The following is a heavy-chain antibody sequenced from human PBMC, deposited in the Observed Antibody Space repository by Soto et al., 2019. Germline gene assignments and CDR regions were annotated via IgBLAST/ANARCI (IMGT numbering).Heavy chain of an antibody. CDR3: ARVLVDIVATIYYYYGMDV. Sequence: GGSLRLSCAASGFTFSSYAMHWVRQAPGKGLEWVAVISYDGSNKYYADSVKGRFTISRDNSKNTLYLQMNSLRAEDTAVYYCARVLVDIVATIYYYYGMDVWGQGTTVTVSS. D-gene: IGHD5-12*01. CDR2: ISYDGSNK. CDR1: GFTFSSYA. J-gene: IGHJ6*02. V-gene: IGHV3-30-3*01.